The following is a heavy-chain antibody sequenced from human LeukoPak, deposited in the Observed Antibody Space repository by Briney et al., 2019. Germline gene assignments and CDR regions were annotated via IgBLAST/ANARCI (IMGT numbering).Heavy chain of an antibody. CDR3: ASIPYGSGKRLWFDP. CDR1: GGSFSGYY. Sequence: SETLSLTCAVYGGSFSGYYWSWLRQPPGKGLEWIGEINHSGSTNYNPSLKSRVTISVDTSKNRFSLKLSSVTAADTAVYYCASIPYGSGKRLWFDPWGQGTLVTVSS. V-gene: IGHV4-34*01. D-gene: IGHD3-10*01. J-gene: IGHJ5*02. CDR2: INHSGST.